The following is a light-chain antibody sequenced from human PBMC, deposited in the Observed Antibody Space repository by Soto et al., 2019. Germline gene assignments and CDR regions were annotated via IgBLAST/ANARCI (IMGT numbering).Light chain of an antibody. Sequence: DMQMTQTPTSLSASVGDRLTITCWASQGLRTDLRWSQQKPGTAPKRLIYSASSLQSGVPSRFSGSASGTEFTLTISSLQPEDFATYYCLQHNSYPRTFGQGTMVDI. J-gene: IGKJ1*01. CDR3: LQHNSYPRT. CDR1: QGLRTD. CDR2: SAS. V-gene: IGKV1-17*01.